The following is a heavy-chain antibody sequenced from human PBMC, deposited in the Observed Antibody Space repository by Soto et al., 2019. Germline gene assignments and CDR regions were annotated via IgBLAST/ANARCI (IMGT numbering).Heavy chain of an antibody. CDR2: VYYSGSP. CDR3: ARAESSGIHYFDY. CDR1: GNSVNSYY. V-gene: IGHV4-59*02. J-gene: IGHJ4*02. D-gene: IGHD6-13*01. Sequence: SETLSLTCTVTGNSVNSYYWAWMSQPPRNRLQCMGYVYYSGSPNYNPSLKSPGTISVDTTKNQISPRLRKLMAAKTIVDCPARAESSGIHYFDYWGQGSLVTVSS.